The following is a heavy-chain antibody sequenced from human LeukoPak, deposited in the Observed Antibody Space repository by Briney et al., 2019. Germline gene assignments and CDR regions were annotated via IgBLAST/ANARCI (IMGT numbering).Heavy chain of an antibody. CDR2: MSGGGYYT. CDR3: AKMEGQRLYDYCMDV. Sequence: GGSLRLSCAASGFAFSNFAMSWVRQAPGEGLEWVSAMSGGGYYTNYVESVKGRFTISRDNSKSTLYLHMNSLRADDTAVYYCAKMEGQRLYDYCMDVWGRGTTVTVSS. V-gene: IGHV3-23*01. J-gene: IGHJ6*03. D-gene: IGHD3-3*01. CDR1: GFAFSNFA.